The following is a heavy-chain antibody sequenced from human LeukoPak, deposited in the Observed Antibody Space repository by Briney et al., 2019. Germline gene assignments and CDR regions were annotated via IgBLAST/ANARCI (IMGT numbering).Heavy chain of an antibody. D-gene: IGHD6-13*01. J-gene: IGHJ5*02. Sequence: PGGSLRLSCKASEFTFSSYNMNWVRQAPGKGLEWVSSISTSSSYIYYADSVKGRFTISRGNAKKSVFLQMNSLRAEDTAVYYCARDRSNIAASDGWFDPWGQGTLVTVSS. V-gene: IGHV3-21*01. CDR1: EFTFSSYN. CDR3: ARDRSNIAASDGWFDP. CDR2: ISTSSSYI.